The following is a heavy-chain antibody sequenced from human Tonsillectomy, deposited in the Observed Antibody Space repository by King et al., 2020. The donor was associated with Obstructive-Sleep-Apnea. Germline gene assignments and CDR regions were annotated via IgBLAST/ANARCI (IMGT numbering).Heavy chain of an antibody. CDR1: GFPFNGYT. Sequence: VQLVESGGGLVQPGGSLRLSCVASGFPFNGYTMMWVRQAPGKGLEWLAYISSSADSIYYGDSVKGRFTVSRDNATNSLFLQMNSLRVEDTSVYYCARDGGRSYDNAYWGQGTLVTVSS. J-gene: IGHJ4*02. V-gene: IGHV3-48*01. CDR3: ARDGGRSYDNAY. D-gene: IGHD3-10*01. CDR2: ISSSADSI.